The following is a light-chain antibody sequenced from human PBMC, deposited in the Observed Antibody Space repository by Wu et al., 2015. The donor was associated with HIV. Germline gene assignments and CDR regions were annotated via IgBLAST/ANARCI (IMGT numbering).Light chain of an antibody. CDR2: DAS. V-gene: IGKV3-11*01. CDR1: QSLGDNY. J-gene: IGKJ3*01. CDR3: QHRSNWPLFT. Sequence: EIVMTQSPATLSVSPGERVTLSCRASQSLGDNYLAWYQQKPGQAPRLLIYDASSRATGIPARFSGSGSGTDFTLTISSLEPEDFAIYYCQHRSNWPLFTFGPGTKVDIK.